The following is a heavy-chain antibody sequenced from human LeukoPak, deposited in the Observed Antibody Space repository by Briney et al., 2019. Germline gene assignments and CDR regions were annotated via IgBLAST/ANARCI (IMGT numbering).Heavy chain of an antibody. V-gene: IGHV3-23*01. D-gene: IGHD6-13*01. CDR3: AKDASSSWYPSDY. CDR2: ISGSGDNT. Sequence: GGSLRLSCAASGFTFSSYAMSWVRQAPGKGLEWVSGISGSGDNTYYADSVKGRFTISRDNSKNTLYVQVNSLGTEDTAAYYCAKDASSSWYPSDYWGQGTLVTVSS. CDR1: GFTFSSYA. J-gene: IGHJ4*02.